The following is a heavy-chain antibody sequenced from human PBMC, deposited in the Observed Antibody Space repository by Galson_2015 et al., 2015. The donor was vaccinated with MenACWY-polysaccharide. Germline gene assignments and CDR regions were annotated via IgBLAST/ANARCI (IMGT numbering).Heavy chain of an antibody. CDR2: ISSSSSTI. J-gene: IGHJ4*02. V-gene: IGHV3-48*02. CDR3: ATGPSGYYRFDS. D-gene: IGHD3-22*01. CDR1: GFSFGTYR. Sequence: SLRLSCAASGFSFGTYRMNWVRQVPGKGLGWASYISSSSSTIYYADSVKGRFTISRDNAKNSLYLQMNSLRDEDTAVYYCATGPSGYYRFDSWGQGTLVTVSS.